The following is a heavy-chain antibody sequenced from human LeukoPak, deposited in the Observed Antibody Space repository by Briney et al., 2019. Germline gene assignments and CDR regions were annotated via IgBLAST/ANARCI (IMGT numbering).Heavy chain of an antibody. J-gene: IGHJ6*04. V-gene: IGHV3-7*03. CDR2: IKQDGSER. Sequence: GGSLRLSCATSGFTFSDHYMDWVRQAPGKGLEWVANIKQDGSERYYVDSVKGRFTISRDNAKNSLYLQMNSLRAEDTAVYYCARDQREVPAAMYYYYGMDVWGKGTTVTVSS. D-gene: IGHD2-2*01. CDR1: GFTFSDHY. CDR3: ARDQREVPAAMYYYYGMDV.